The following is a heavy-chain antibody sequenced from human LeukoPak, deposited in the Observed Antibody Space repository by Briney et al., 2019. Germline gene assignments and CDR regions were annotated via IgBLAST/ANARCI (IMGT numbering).Heavy chain of an antibody. CDR3: ARDIGAGSDEGAFDI. V-gene: IGHV4-38-2*02. CDR2: IYHSGST. Sequence: SETLSLTCTVSGYSISSGYYWGWIRQPPGKGLEWIGSIYHSGSTYYNPSLKSRVTISVDTPKNQFSLKLSSVTAADTAVYYCARDIGAGSDEGAFDIWGQGTMVTVSS. D-gene: IGHD3-10*01. CDR1: GYSISSGYY. J-gene: IGHJ3*02.